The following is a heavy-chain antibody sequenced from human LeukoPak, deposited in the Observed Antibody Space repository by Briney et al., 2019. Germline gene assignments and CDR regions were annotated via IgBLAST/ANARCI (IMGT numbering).Heavy chain of an antibody. CDR3: ARQHDPYYYYYVDL. V-gene: IGHV1-2*06. Sequence: ASVKVSCKASGYTFTGYYMHWVRQAPGQGLEWMGRINPNSGDTNYAQKFQGRVTMTRDTSISTASMELSRLGSDDTAVYYCARQHDPYYYYYVDLWGTGTTVTVSS. CDR1: GYTFTGYY. D-gene: IGHD3-3*01. J-gene: IGHJ6*03. CDR2: INPNSGDT.